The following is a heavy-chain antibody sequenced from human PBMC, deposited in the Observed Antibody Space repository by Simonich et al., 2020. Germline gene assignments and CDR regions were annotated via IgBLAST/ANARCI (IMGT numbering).Heavy chain of an antibody. V-gene: IGHV3-48*03. D-gene: IGHD6-6*01. CDR3: ARDFRLQLVEIGTYYYYGMDV. CDR2: ISSSGSTI. Sequence: EVQLVESGGGLVQPGGSLRLSCAASGFTFSSYEMNWVRQAPGKGLEWVSYISSSGSTIYYADSVKGRFTISRDNAKNSMYRQRNSLRAEDTAVYYCARDFRLQLVEIGTYYYYGMDVWGQGTTVTVSS. J-gene: IGHJ6*02. CDR1: GFTFSSYE.